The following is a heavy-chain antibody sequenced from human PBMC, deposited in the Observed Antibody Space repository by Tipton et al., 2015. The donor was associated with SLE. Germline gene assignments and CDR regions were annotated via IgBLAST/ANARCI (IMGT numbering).Heavy chain of an antibody. V-gene: IGHV4-38-2*01. CDR3: ARAGIAAAGSIDY. CDR2: IYHSGST. Sequence: LRLSCAASGFTFRSYWMSWVRQAPGKGLEWIGSIYHSGSTYYNPSLKSRVTISVDTSKNQFSLKLSSVTAADTAVYYCARAGIAAAGSIDYWGQGTLVTVSS. CDR1: GFTFRSYW. J-gene: IGHJ4*02. D-gene: IGHD6-13*01.